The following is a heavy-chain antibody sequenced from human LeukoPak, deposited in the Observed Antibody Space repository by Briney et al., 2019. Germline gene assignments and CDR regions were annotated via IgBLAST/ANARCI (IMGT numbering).Heavy chain of an antibody. J-gene: IGHJ5*02. CDR2: ISGVGNST. CDR1: GFNYSIFA. D-gene: IGHD3-10*01. CDR3: AKRGLRGNWFHP. Sequence: GGSLRLSCAGSGFNYSIFAMNWVRQAPGKGREGVSSISGVGNSTYYADSVKGRFTVSRDNSKNTLYLQMNSLRAEDTALYYCAKRGLRGNWFHPWGQGTLVTVSS. V-gene: IGHV3-23*01.